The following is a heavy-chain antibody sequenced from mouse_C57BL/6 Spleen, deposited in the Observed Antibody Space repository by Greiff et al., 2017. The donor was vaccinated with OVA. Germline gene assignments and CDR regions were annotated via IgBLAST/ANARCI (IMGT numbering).Heavy chain of an antibody. CDR3: ARWDTTVVAPLDY. CDR2: LYPGSGST. Sequence: VQLQQPGAELVKPGASVKMSCKASGYTFTSYWITWVKQRPGQGLEWIGDLYPGSGSTNYNEKFKSKATLTVDTSSSTAYMQLSSLTSEDSAVYYCARWDTTVVAPLDYWGQGTTLTVSS. D-gene: IGHD1-1*01. J-gene: IGHJ2*01. V-gene: IGHV1-55*01. CDR1: GYTFTSYW.